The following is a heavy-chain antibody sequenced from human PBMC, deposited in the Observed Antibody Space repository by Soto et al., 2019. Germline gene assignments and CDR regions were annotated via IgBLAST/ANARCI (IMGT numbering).Heavy chain of an antibody. D-gene: IGHD2-8*02. Sequence: QVQLVQSGAEVKKPGASVKVSCKASGYTFTSYGISWVRQAPGQGLEWMGWISAYNGNTNYAQKLQGRVTMTTDTSTSTAYMELRSLRSDDTAVYYCARIDCTGNNCRPYAYYDMDVWGQGTTVTVSS. CDR3: ARIDCTGNNCRPYAYYDMDV. CDR2: ISAYNGNT. CDR1: GYTFTSYG. J-gene: IGHJ6*02. V-gene: IGHV1-18*01.